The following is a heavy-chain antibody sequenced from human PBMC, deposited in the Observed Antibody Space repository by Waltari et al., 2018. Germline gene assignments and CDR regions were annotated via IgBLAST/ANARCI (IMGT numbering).Heavy chain of an antibody. Sequence: QVQLQQWGAGLLKPSETLSLTGAVYGGSFSGYYWSWIRPPPGKGLEWIGEINHSGSTNYNPSLKSRVTISVDTSKNQFSLKLSSVTAADTAVYYCARGKGYSSSAYGMDVWGQGTTVTVSS. CDR1: GGSFSGYY. CDR2: INHSGST. J-gene: IGHJ6*02. D-gene: IGHD6-13*01. V-gene: IGHV4-34*01. CDR3: ARGKGYSSSAYGMDV.